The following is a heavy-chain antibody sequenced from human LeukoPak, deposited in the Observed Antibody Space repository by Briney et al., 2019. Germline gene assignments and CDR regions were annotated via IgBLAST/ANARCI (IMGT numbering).Heavy chain of an antibody. V-gene: IGHV4-39*01. CDR3: ATSHASGSYYDGHYFDS. D-gene: IGHD3-10*01. CDR1: GGSISSSSYY. J-gene: IGHJ4*02. CDR2: IYYSGTT. Sequence: PSETLSLTCTVSGGSISSSSYYWGWIRQPPGKGLEWIGSIYYSGTTYYSPSLKSRVTISVDTSNNQLSLKLRYVTAADTAVYYCATSHASGSYYDGHYFDSWGQGTLVIVSS.